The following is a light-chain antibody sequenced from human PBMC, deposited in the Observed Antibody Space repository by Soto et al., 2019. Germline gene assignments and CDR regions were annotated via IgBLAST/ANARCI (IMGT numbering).Light chain of an antibody. V-gene: IGKV3-20*01. CDR2: GAS. J-gene: IGKJ4*01. Sequence: DIVLTQSPGTLSLSPGESVTLSCRASQSVSSSHLAWYQQKPGQAPRLFIYGASRRATGIPDRFSGSGSGTDFTLTISRLQPEDFAVYSRQHYGNSLTFGGGTKVEIK. CDR1: QSVSSSH. CDR3: QHYGNSLT.